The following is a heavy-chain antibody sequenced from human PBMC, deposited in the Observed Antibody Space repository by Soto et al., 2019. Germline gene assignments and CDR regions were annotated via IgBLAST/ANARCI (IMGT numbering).Heavy chain of an antibody. D-gene: IGHD6-6*01. Sequence: GESLKISCKGSGYSFTSYWISWVRQMPGKGLEWMGRIDPSDSYTNYSPSFQGHVTISTDKSISTAYLQWSSLKASDTAMYYCARHIAARPTYYYYGMDVWGQGTTVTVPS. V-gene: IGHV5-10-1*01. CDR3: ARHIAARPTYYYYGMDV. CDR1: GYSFTSYW. CDR2: IDPSDSYT. J-gene: IGHJ6*02.